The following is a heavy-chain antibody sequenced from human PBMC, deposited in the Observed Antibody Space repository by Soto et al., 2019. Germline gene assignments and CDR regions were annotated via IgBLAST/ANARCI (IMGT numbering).Heavy chain of an antibody. D-gene: IGHD6-19*01. CDR3: AKEGEHSRGWANLDY. V-gene: IGHV3-23*01. CDR2: ISGSGVST. J-gene: IGHJ4*02. CDR1: GFTFSSYA. Sequence: EVQLLESGGGLVQPGGSLRLSCAASGFTFSSYAMSWVRQAPGKGLEWVSAISGSGVSTYYADSVKGRFTISRDNSKNTMYLKMNSRRAEDTAVYYCAKEGEHSRGWANLDYWGQGTLVTVSS.